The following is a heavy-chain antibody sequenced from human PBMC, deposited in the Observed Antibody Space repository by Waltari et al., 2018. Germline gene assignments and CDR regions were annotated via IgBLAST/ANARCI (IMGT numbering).Heavy chain of an antibody. CDR1: GFTFSSYA. J-gene: IGHJ3*02. Sequence: QVQLVESGGGVVQPGRSLRLSCAASGFTFSSYAMHWVRPAPGKGLEWVAVISYDGSNKYYADSVKGRFTISRDNSKNTLYLQMNSLRAEDTAVYYCASSQAGELPTDAFDIWGQGTMVTVSS. V-gene: IGHV3-30-3*01. D-gene: IGHD1-26*01. CDR2: ISYDGSNK. CDR3: ASSQAGELPTDAFDI.